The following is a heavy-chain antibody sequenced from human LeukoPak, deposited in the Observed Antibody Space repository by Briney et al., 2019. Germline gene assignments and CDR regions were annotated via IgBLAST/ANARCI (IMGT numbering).Heavy chain of an antibody. CDR2: IYSGGST. CDR1: GFTISSNY. J-gene: IGHJ4*02. D-gene: IGHD5-24*01. CDR3: TTTGGRDGDF. V-gene: IGHV3-53*01. Sequence: GGSLRLSCAASGFTISSNYMSWVRQAPGKGLEWVSVIYSGGSTYYADSVKGRFTISRDNARNSLYLQMNGLRVEDTAIYYCTTTGGRDGDFWGQGTLVTVSS.